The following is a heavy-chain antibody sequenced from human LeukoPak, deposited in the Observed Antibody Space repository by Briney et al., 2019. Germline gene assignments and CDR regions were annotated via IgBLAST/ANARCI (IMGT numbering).Heavy chain of an antibody. D-gene: IGHD2-15*01. Sequence: SGGSLRLSCAASGFTFSSYGMHWVRQAPGKGLEWVAVIWYDGSNKYYADSVKGRFTISRDNSKNTLYLQMNSLRAEDTAVYYCAKDPGVVVAATGWFDPWGQGTLVTVSS. CDR2: IWYDGSNK. J-gene: IGHJ5*02. CDR1: GFTFSSYG. CDR3: AKDPGVVVAATGWFDP. V-gene: IGHV3-33*06.